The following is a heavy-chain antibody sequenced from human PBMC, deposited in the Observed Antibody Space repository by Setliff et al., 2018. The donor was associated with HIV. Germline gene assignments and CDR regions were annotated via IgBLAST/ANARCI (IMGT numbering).Heavy chain of an antibody. Sequence: SETLSLTCTVSGGSISSGGYYWSWIRQHPGKGLEWIGYIYYSGSTYYNPSLKSRVTMSVDTSKNQFSLKLSSVTAADTAVYYCARARGLLPYYYLDVRGKGTTVTVSS. D-gene: IGHD3-10*01. CDR1: GGSISSGGYY. CDR2: IYYSGST. J-gene: IGHJ6*03. V-gene: IGHV4-31*03. CDR3: ARARGLLPYYYLDV.